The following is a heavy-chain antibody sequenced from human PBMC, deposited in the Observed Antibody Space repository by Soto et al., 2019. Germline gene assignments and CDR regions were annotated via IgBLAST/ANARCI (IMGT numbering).Heavy chain of an antibody. CDR3: AKDAVPYNGKWDWFDS. V-gene: IGHV3-23*01. J-gene: IGHJ5*01. Sequence: DVPLLESGGGLVQPGGSLTLSCAASRFRFSDFAMSWVRQAPGKGLEWVSSIGGLGSDTYYADPVKGRFTMSRHNSKSTLYLHMDGLRDEDTAVYYCAKDAVPYNGKWDWFDSWGQGTLVIVS. D-gene: IGHD1-20*01. CDR2: IGGLGSDT. CDR1: RFRFSDFA.